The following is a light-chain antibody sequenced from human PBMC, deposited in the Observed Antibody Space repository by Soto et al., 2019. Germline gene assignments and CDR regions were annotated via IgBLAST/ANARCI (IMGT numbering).Light chain of an antibody. J-gene: IGKJ1*01. CDR3: QQYGGSPGT. CDR1: QSVSSNQ. Sequence: EFVLTQSPGTLSLSPGERATLSCRTSQSVSSNQLAWYQQKPGQAPRLLIYGASSRTTGIPDRFSGSGSGTNFTLTISRLETEDFAVYYCQQYGGSPGTFRHGTKLDIK. CDR2: GAS. V-gene: IGKV3-20*01.